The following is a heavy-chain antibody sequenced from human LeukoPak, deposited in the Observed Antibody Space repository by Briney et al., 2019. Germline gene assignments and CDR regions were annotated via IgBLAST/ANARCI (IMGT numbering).Heavy chain of an antibody. Sequence: AGGSLRLSCAASGFTFSSYWMHWVRQAPGKGLVWVSRINTDGSSTSYADSVKGRFTISRDNAKNTLYLQMNSLRAEDTAVYYCAIFPYDSSGYSLGYWGQGTLVTVSS. CDR1: GFTFSSYW. CDR2: INTDGSST. J-gene: IGHJ4*02. CDR3: AIFPYDSSGYSLGY. V-gene: IGHV3-74*01. D-gene: IGHD3-22*01.